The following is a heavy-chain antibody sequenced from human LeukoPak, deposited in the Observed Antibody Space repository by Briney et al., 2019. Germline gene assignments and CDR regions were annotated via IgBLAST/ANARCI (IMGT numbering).Heavy chain of an antibody. CDR3: ARRNSPYYDFWSGYYTPDENLDY. Sequence: SETLSLTCTVSGYSISSGYYWGWIRQPPGKGLEWIGSIYHSGSTYYNPSLKSRVTISVDTSKNQLSLKLSSVTAADTAVYYCARRNSPYYDFWSGYYTPDENLDYWGQGTLVTVSS. CDR1: GYSISSGYY. V-gene: IGHV4-38-2*02. D-gene: IGHD3-3*01. J-gene: IGHJ4*02. CDR2: IYHSGST.